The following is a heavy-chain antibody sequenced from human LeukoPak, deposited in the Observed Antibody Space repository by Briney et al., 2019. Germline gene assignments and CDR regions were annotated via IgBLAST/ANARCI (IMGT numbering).Heavy chain of an antibody. CDR3: ARERPVPDFYYGMDV. CDR1: GFTVSSHY. V-gene: IGHV3-7*05. D-gene: IGHD3-3*01. J-gene: IGHJ6*02. CDR2: IKQDGSEQ. Sequence: GGSLRLSCVASGFTVSSHYMSWVRQAPGKGVEWVANIKQDGSEQYYVDSVKGRFTISKDNAKNSLYLQMNSLRAEDTAVYYCARERPVPDFYYGMDVWGQGTTVTVSS.